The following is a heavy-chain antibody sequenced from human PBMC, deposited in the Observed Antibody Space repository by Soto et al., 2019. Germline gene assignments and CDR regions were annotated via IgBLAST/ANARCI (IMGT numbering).Heavy chain of an antibody. Sequence: QVQLQESGPGLVKPSGTLSLTCAVSSGSISSSNWWSWVRQPPGKGLEWIGEIYHSGSTNYNPSLRSRVTISVDKSKNQFSLKLSSVTAADTAVYYCARRYYDILTGLYWFDPWGQGTLVTVSS. J-gene: IGHJ5*02. CDR3: ARRYYDILTGLYWFDP. V-gene: IGHV4-4*02. D-gene: IGHD3-9*01. CDR2: IYHSGST. CDR1: SGSISSSNW.